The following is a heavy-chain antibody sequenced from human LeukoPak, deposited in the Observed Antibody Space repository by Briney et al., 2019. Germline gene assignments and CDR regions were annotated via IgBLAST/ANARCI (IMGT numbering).Heavy chain of an antibody. D-gene: IGHD3-16*01. CDR2: IYSGGST. V-gene: IGHV3-66*02. CDR3: ARDYLPKGLDI. CDR1: GFTVSSNY. J-gene: IGHJ3*02. Sequence: GGSLRLSCAASGFTVSSNYMSWVRQAPGKGLEWVSVIYSGGSTYYADSVKGRFTISRDNSKNTLFLQMNSLRAEDTAVYYCARDYLPKGLDIWGQGTMVTVSS.